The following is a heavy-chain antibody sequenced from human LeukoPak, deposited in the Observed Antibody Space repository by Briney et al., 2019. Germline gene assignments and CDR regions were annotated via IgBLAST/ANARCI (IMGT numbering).Heavy chain of an antibody. CDR3: SRYTYHPMGMVVVPIDY. V-gene: IGHV4-39*01. CDR1: GGSISSSSYD. D-gene: IGHD3-22*01. Sequence: SETLSLTCTVSGGSISSSSYDWGWIRQPPGKGLERIGSIYYSGSTYYNPSLKSRVTISVDTSKNAFSLKLSSVTAAATAVDYSSRYTYHPMGMVVVPIDYWGQGTLVTVSS. J-gene: IGHJ4*02. CDR2: IYYSGST.